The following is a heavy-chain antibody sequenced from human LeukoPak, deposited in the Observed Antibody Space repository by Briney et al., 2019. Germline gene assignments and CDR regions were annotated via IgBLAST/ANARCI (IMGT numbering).Heavy chain of an antibody. CDR1: GFTFSSYG. J-gene: IGHJ3*02. CDR2: ISYDGSNK. Sequence: GRSLRLSCAASGFTFSSYGMHWVRQAPGKGLEWVAVISYDGSNKDYADSVKGRFTISRDNSKNTLYRQMNSLRAEDTAVYYCAKVATVMVYGAFDIWGQGTMVTVSS. D-gene: IGHD5-18*01. V-gene: IGHV3-30*18. CDR3: AKVATVMVYGAFDI.